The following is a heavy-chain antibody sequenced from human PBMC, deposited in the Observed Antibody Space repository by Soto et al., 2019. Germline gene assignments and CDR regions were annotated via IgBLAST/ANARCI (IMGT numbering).Heavy chain of an antibody. Sequence: EVQLVESGGGLVKPGGSLRLSCAASGFTFSSYTMNWVRQAPGKGLEWVSSITSSTSYRYYADSVKGRFTISRDNAKNSLYLQMNSLRAEDTAVYYCARIIGYGYHYYGMDVWAKGPRSPSP. V-gene: IGHV3-21*01. D-gene: IGHD5-18*01. CDR1: GFTFSSYT. J-gene: IGHJ6*02. CDR3: ARIIGYGYHYYGMDV. CDR2: ITSSTSYR.